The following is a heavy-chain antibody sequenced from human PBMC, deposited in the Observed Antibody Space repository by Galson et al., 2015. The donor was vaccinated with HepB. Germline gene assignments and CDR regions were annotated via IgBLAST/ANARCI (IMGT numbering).Heavy chain of an antibody. D-gene: IGHD5-12*01. CDR3: TSGNIVDDF. CDR2: IRSKANNYAT. CDR1: GFTFSVSA. J-gene: IGHJ4*02. Sequence: SLRLSCAASGFTFSVSAMHWVRQASGKGLEWVGRIRSKANNYATIYAASVKGRFTISRDDSKNTAYLQMNSLKTEDTAVYYCTSGNIVDDFWGQGTLVTVSS. V-gene: IGHV3-73*01.